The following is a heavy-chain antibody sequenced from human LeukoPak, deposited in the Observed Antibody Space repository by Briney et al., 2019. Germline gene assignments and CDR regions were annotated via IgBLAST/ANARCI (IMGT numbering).Heavy chain of an antibody. CDR2: IKNKSDGGTA. CDR1: GFTFSSAW. J-gene: IGHJ4*02. V-gene: IGHV3-15*01. CDR3: TTWGGSFSRY. D-gene: IGHD1-26*01. Sequence: GGSLRLSCAVSGFTFSSAWMAWVHQAPGKGLEWLGRIKNKSDGGTADSAEPVKGRFTISRDDSKSTLYLQMNSLGTEDTGVYYCTTWGGSFSRYWGQGTLVTVSS.